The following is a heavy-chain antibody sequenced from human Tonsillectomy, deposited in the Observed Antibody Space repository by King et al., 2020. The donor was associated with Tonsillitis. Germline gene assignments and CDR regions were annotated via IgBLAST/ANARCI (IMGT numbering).Heavy chain of an antibody. J-gene: IGHJ3*02. CDR3: ATSTPVCGSYRPVAFDI. CDR2: IYSGGST. Sequence: VQLVESGGGLIQPGGSLRLSCAASGFTVSSNYMSWVRQAPGKGLEWVSVIYSGGSTYYADYVKGGFTISRDNSKNTLYLQMNSMRAEDTAVYYCATSTPVCGSYRPVAFDIWGQGTMVTVSS. CDR1: GFTVSSNY. D-gene: IGHD3-16*02. V-gene: IGHV3-53*01.